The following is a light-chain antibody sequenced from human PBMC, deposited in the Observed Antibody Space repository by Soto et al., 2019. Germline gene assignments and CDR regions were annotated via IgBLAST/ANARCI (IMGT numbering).Light chain of an antibody. CDR2: KVR. CDR3: STYTSRSTLV. Sequence: QSVLTQPASVSGSPGQSITISCSGTSRDIGAYNLVSWYQQPPGKAPKLLIYKVRNRPSGILYRFSGSKSGTTASLTISSLLPEDEADYYCSTYTSRSTLVFGGGTKVTVL. V-gene: IGLV2-14*01. J-gene: IGLJ2*01. CDR1: SRDIGAYNL.